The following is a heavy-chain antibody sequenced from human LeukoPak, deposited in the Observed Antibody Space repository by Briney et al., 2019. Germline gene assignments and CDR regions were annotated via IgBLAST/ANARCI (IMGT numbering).Heavy chain of an antibody. Sequence: ASVKLSCKASGYTFTSYGISWVRQAPGQGLEWMGWISAYNGNTNYAQKLQGRVTMTTDTSTSTAYMELRSLRSDDTAVYYCAVPSIAAAGTGFDYWGQGTLVTVSS. CDR1: GYTFTSYG. J-gene: IGHJ4*02. D-gene: IGHD6-13*01. CDR2: ISAYNGNT. CDR3: AVPSIAAAGTGFDY. V-gene: IGHV1-18*01.